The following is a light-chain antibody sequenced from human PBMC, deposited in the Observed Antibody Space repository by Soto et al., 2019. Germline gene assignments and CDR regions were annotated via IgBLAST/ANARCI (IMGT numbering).Light chain of an antibody. CDR3: QQYHTYPWT. Sequence: DIPMTQSPSTLSASVGDRVTITCRASQSISSWLAWYQQKPGKAPNLLIYKASSLKSGVPSRFSGSGSGTEFTLTISSLQPDDFATYFCQQYHTYPWTFGQRTKVEI. CDR1: QSISSW. J-gene: IGKJ1*01. CDR2: KAS. V-gene: IGKV1-5*03.